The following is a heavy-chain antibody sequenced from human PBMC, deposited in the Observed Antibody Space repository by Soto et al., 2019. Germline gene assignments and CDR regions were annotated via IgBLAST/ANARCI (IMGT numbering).Heavy chain of an antibody. CDR3: ARSEGGVASTLNY. CDR2: IKPGGGGT. J-gene: IGHJ4*01. Sequence: ASVKVSCKASGYIFTNYYIDWVRQAPGQGLEWMGGIKPGGGGTGYAEQFQGRVTMTRDTSTSTVYMELNSLTSEDTAVYYCARSEGGVASTLNYWG. CDR1: GYIFTNYY. D-gene: IGHD6-19*01. V-gene: IGHV1-46*01.